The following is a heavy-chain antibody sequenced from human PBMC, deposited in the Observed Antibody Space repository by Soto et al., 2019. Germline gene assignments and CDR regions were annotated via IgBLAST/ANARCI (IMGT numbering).Heavy chain of an antibody. CDR2: ISGSGVST. D-gene: IGHD3-22*01. CDR3: AKSPGMYYYDSSGYSNYDY. CDR1: GFTFSSYA. V-gene: IGHV3-23*01. Sequence: PGGSLRLSCAASGFTFSSYAMSWVRQAPGKGLEWVSAISGSGVSTYYADSVKGRFTISRDNSKNTLYLQMNSLRAEDTAVYYCAKSPGMYYYDSSGYSNYDYWGQGTLVTVSS. J-gene: IGHJ4*02.